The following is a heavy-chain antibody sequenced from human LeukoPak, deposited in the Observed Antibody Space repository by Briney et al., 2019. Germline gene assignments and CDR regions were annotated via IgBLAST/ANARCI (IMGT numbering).Heavy chain of an antibody. CDR2: IIPMFGIA. Sequence: ASVKVSCKASGGTFSNYAISWVRQAPGQGLEWMGRIIPMFGIANYAQNFQGRVTITADKYTSIAYMELSSLRSEDTAVYYCARDNSGSYSPFDYWGQGTLVTVSS. CDR3: ARDNSGSYSPFDY. D-gene: IGHD1-26*01. V-gene: IGHV1-69*04. CDR1: GGTFSNYA. J-gene: IGHJ4*02.